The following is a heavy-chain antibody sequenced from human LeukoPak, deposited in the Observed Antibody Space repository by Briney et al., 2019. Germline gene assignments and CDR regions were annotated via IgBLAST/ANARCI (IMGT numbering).Heavy chain of an antibody. CDR1: GGSISSGGYS. J-gene: IGHJ4*02. Sequence: SQTLSLTCAVSGGSISSGGYSWSWIRQHPGKGLEWIGYIYYSGSTYYNPSLKSRVTISVDTSKNQFSLKLSSVTAADTAVYYCAASNGRARDPSYFDYWGQGTLVTVSS. V-gene: IGHV4-31*11. CDR2: IYYSGST. D-gene: IGHD2-2*01. CDR3: AASNGRARDPSYFDY.